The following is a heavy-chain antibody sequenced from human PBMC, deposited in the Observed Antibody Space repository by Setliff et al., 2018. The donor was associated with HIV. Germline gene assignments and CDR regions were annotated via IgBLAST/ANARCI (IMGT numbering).Heavy chain of an antibody. V-gene: IGHV4-59*08. Sequence: ASETLSLTCTVSAGSISSHYWSWIRQPPGKGLEWIGYIYNSRSTNYHPSLKSRLTISVDTSKNQFSLKLSSVTAADTAVYYCARLGYCSRTTCYGYYYMDVWGKGTTVTVSS. CDR2: IYNSRST. J-gene: IGHJ6*03. CDR1: AGSISSHY. CDR3: ARLGYCSRTTCYGYYYMDV. D-gene: IGHD2-2*01.